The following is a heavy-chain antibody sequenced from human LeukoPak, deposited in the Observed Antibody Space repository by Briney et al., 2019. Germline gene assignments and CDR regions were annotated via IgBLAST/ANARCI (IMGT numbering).Heavy chain of an antibody. CDR2: INSDGSST. CDR3: ARDKEAYYDSRGYNWFDP. D-gene: IGHD3-22*01. V-gene: IGHV3-74*01. Sequence: GGSLRLSCAASGFTFSSSWMHWVRQAPGKGLVWVSRINSDGSSTSYADSVKGRFTISRDNAKNTLYLQMNSLRAEDTAVYYCARDKEAYYDSRGYNWFDPWGQGTLVTVSS. J-gene: IGHJ5*02. CDR1: GFTFSSSW.